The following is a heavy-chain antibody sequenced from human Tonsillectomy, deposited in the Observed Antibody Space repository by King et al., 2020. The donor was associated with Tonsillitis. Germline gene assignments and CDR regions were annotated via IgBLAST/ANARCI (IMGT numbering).Heavy chain of an antibody. V-gene: IGHV3-74*01. Sequence: VQLVESGVGLVQPGGSLRLSCAASGFTFSSYWMHWVRQAPGKGLVWVSRINSDGSSTSYADSVKGRFTISRDNAKNTLYLQMNSLRAEDTAVYYCARGGGSGYDTFDYWGQGTLVTVSS. CDR1: GFTFSSYW. J-gene: IGHJ4*02. CDR2: INSDGSST. D-gene: IGHD5-12*01. CDR3: ARGGGSGYDTFDY.